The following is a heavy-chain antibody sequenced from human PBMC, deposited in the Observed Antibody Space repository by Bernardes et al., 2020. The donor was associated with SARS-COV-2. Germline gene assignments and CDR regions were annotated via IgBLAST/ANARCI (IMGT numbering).Heavy chain of an antibody. D-gene: IGHD3-3*01. CDR3: AKREYYDFWSGPIDY. CDR2: TNEYGSIT. Sequence: VGSLILSCTASGFTFSSYWMHWVRQAPGKGLVWVSRTNEYGSITNYADSVRGRFTISRDNSKNTLYLQMNSQRAEDTAVYYCAKREYYDFWSGPIDYWGQGTLVTVSS. CDR1: GFTFSSYW. V-gene: IGHV3-74*01. J-gene: IGHJ4*02.